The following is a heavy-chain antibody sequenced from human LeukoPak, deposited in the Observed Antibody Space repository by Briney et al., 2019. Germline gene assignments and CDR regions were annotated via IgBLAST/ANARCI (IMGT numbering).Heavy chain of an antibody. D-gene: IGHD2-15*01. J-gene: IGHJ4*02. Sequence: GGSLRLSCAASRFTFSSYAMHWVRQAPGKGLEWVAVISYDGSNKYYADSVKGRFTISRDNSKNTLYLQMNSLRAEDTAVYYCARDLWLYCSGGSCIANPQDYWGQGTLVTVSS. CDR1: RFTFSSYA. V-gene: IGHV3-30*04. CDR2: ISYDGSNK. CDR3: ARDLWLYCSGGSCIANPQDY.